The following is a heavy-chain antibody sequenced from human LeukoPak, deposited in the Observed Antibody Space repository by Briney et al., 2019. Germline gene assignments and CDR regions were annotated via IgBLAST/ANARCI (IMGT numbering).Heavy chain of an antibody. J-gene: IGHJ4*02. D-gene: IGHD6-6*01. CDR3: ARDRVTARPGGTFDS. CDR1: GVSISSSKYY. V-gene: IGHV4-39*07. CDR2: IYYRGTT. Sequence: PSETLSLTCTVSGVSISSSKYYWGWIRQPPGKGLEWIGTIYYRGTTYSNPSLKSRLTISVDTSKNQFSLKLSSVTAADTAVYYCARDRVTARPGGTFDSWGQGTLVTVSS.